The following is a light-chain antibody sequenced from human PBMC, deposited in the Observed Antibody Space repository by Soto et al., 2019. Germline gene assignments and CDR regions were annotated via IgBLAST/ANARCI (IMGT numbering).Light chain of an antibody. J-gene: IGKJ1*01. V-gene: IGKV3-11*01. CDR1: QSVSSSY. Sequence: IVLTQSPGTLPFSPGARTPLSCRASQSVSSSYLAWYQQKPGQAPRLLIYDASNRATGIPARFSGSGSGTDFTLTISSLEPEDFAVYYCQQRSNWPPTFGQGTKVDI. CDR3: QQRSNWPPT. CDR2: DAS.